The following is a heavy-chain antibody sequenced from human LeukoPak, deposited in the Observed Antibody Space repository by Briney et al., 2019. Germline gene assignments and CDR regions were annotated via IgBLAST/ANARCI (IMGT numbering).Heavy chain of an antibody. D-gene: IGHD2-8*01. CDR1: GGTFSSYA. Sequence: VASVKVSCKASGGTFSSYAISWVRQAPGQGLEWMGGIIPIFGTANYAQKFQGRVTITTDESTSTASMELSSLRSEDTAVYYCARATYRYCTNGVFYIAPDYWGQGTLVTVSS. J-gene: IGHJ4*02. CDR2: IIPIFGTA. V-gene: IGHV1-69*05. CDR3: ARATYRYCTNGVFYIAPDY.